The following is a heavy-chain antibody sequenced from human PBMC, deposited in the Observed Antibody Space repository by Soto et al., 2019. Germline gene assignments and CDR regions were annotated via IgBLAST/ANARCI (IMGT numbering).Heavy chain of an antibody. V-gene: IGHV3-33*01. Sequence: LRLSCAASGFTFSSYGMHWVRQALGKGLEWVAVIWYDGSNKYYADSVKGRFTISRDNSKNTLYLQMNSLRAEDTAVYYCARGIAAAGTGAGSFDYWGQGTLVTVSS. CDR2: IWYDGSNK. CDR1: GFTFSSYG. CDR3: ARGIAAAGTGAGSFDY. D-gene: IGHD6-13*01. J-gene: IGHJ4*02.